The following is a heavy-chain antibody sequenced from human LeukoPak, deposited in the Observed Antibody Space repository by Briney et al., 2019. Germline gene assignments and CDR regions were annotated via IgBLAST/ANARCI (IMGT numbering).Heavy chain of an antibody. CDR3: ARDTSGWSKNY. V-gene: IGHV3-23*01. CDR1: GFTFTTDA. Sequence: GGSLRLSCAASGFTFTTDAMTWVRQAPGKGLQWVSAISGSGGDTYYEDSVKGRFTISRDNSKNMMYLQMNSLRAEDTAVYYCARDTSGWSKNYWGQGTLVTVSS. J-gene: IGHJ4*02. CDR2: ISGSGGDT. D-gene: IGHD6-19*01.